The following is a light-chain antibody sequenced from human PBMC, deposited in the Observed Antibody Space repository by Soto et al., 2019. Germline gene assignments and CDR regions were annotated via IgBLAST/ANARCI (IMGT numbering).Light chain of an antibody. Sequence: QDVLTQPPSVSGAPGQRVTISCTGSSSNIGAGYDVHWYQQLPGTAPKLLIYGNSNRPSGVPDRFSGSKSGTSASLAITGLRAEDEADYYCQSYDSSLSGGVFGGGTKLTVL. CDR1: SSNIGAGYD. V-gene: IGLV1-40*01. CDR2: GNS. CDR3: QSYDSSLSGGV. J-gene: IGLJ3*02.